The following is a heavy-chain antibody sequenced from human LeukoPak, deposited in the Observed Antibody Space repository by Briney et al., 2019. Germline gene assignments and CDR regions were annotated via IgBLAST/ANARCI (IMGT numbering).Heavy chain of an antibody. D-gene: IGHD6-13*01. J-gene: IGHJ4*02. CDR1: GGSISSYY. V-gene: IGHV4-59*01. Sequence: SETLSLTCTVSGGSISSYYWSWIRQPPGKGLEWIGYIYYSGSTNYNPSLKSRVTISVDTSKNQFSLKLSSVTAADTAVYYCARGYSSSWYWGYIDYWGQGTLVTVSS. CDR3: ARGYSSSWYWGYIDY. CDR2: IYYSGST.